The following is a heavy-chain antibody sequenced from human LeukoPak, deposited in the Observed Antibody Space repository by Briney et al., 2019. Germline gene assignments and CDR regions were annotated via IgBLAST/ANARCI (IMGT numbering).Heavy chain of an antibody. V-gene: IGHV3-23*01. Sequence: GGSLRLSCAASGFTFRRLAMTWVRQAPGKGLEWVATISASGAYYADPVRGRFTISRDNSRNTLDLEMNSLRVEDTALYYCAKDHESDGYPCLDSWGREPWSPSPQ. CDR2: ISASGA. CDR1: GFTFRRLA. CDR3: AKDHESDGYPCLDS. D-gene: IGHD2-21*01. J-gene: IGHJ4*02.